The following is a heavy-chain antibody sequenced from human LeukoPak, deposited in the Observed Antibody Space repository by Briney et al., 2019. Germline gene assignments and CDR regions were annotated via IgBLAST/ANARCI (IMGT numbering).Heavy chain of an antibody. V-gene: IGHV4-31*03. J-gene: IGHJ6*02. CDR2: IYYSGST. Sequence: TSETLSLTCTVSGGSISSVGYYWSWIRQHPGQGLEWIGYIYYSGSTHYNPSLKSRVTMSVDTSKNQFSLKLSSLTAADTAVYYCTRVIYNWNSHYFYGMDVWGQGTTVTVSS. CDR1: GGSISSVGYY. D-gene: IGHD1-7*01. CDR3: TRVIYNWNSHYFYGMDV.